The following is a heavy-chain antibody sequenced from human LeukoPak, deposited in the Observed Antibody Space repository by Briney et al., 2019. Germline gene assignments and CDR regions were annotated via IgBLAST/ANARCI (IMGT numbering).Heavy chain of an antibody. CDR1: EFSVGSNY. CDR3: AKEIWPTVTTPGHTHFDY. Sequence: PGGSLRLSCAASEFSVGSNYMTWVRQAPGKGLEWVSLIYSGGSTYYADSVKGRFTISRDNSKNTLCLQMNSLRAEDTAVYYCAKEIWPTVTTPGHTHFDYWGQGTLVTVSS. CDR2: IYSGGST. J-gene: IGHJ4*02. V-gene: IGHV3-66*01. D-gene: IGHD4-17*01.